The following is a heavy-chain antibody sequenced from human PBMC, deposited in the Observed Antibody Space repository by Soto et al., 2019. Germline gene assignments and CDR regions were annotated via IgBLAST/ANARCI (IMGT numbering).Heavy chain of an antibody. J-gene: IGHJ3*02. V-gene: IGHV4-39*01. Sequence: QLQLQESGPGLVKPSETLSLTCTVSGGSISSSSYYWGWIRQPPGKGLEWIGSIYYSGSTYYNPSPNGRVTISVDTSKNQFSLKLSSVTAADTAVYYCARQSQQLGVDIWGQGTMVTVSS. D-gene: IGHD6-13*01. CDR2: IYYSGST. CDR1: GGSISSSSYY. CDR3: ARQSQQLGVDI.